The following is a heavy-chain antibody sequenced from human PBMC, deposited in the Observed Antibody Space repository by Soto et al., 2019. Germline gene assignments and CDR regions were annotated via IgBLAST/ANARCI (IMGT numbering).Heavy chain of an antibody. J-gene: IGHJ6*02. Sequence: GGSLRLSCAASGFTFSNAWMNWVRQAPGKGLEWVGRIKSKTDGGTTDYAAPVKGRFTISRDDSKNTLYLQMNSLKTEDTAVYYCTTTSGYYINYYYYGMDVWGQGTTVTVSS. CDR2: IKSKTDGGTT. V-gene: IGHV3-15*07. D-gene: IGHD3-3*01. CDR1: GFTFSNAW. CDR3: TTTSGYYINYYYYGMDV.